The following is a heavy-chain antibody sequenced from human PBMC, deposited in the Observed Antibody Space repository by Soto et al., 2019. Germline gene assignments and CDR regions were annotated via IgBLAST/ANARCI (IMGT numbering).Heavy chain of an antibody. Sequence: QVQLVESGGGVVQPGRSLRLSCAASGFTFSSYAMHWVRQAPGKGQEWVAVISYDGSNKYYADSVKGGFTISRDNSKNTLYRQMNSLRAEDTAVYYCAGVDDDGDYLDYWGQGTLVTVSS. CDR2: ISYDGSNK. D-gene: IGHD4-17*01. V-gene: IGHV3-30-3*01. J-gene: IGHJ4*02. CDR1: GFTFSSYA. CDR3: AGVDDDGDYLDY.